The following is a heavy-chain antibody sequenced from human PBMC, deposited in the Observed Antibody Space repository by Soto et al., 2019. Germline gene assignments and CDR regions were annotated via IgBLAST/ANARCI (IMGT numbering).Heavy chain of an antibody. Sequence: ASVKVSCKASGYTFTSYGISWVRQAPGQGLEWMGWISAYNGNTNYAQKLQGRVTMTTDTSTSTAYMELRSLRSDDTVVYYCASSAYSGYENLVAFDYWGQGTLVTVSS. D-gene: IGHD5-12*01. CDR1: GYTFTSYG. CDR2: ISAYNGNT. CDR3: ASSAYSGYENLVAFDY. V-gene: IGHV1-18*01. J-gene: IGHJ4*02.